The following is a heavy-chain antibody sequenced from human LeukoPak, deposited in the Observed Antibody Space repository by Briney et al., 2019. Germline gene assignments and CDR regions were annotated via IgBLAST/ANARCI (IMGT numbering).Heavy chain of an antibody. Sequence: GGSLRLSCVASGFTFTRSAMHWIRQAPGKGLEWVAFIQYDGDNKYYADSVKGRFTISRDDSQNTLYLQMNSLTVEDTAVYYCAKRWDSTWSYFDLWGQGTLVTVCS. J-gene: IGHJ4*02. CDR2: IQYDGDNK. CDR3: AKRWDSTWSYFDL. V-gene: IGHV3-30*02. CDR1: GFTFTRSA. D-gene: IGHD1-26*01.